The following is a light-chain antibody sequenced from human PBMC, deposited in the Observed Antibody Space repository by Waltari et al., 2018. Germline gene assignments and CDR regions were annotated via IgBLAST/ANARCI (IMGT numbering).Light chain of an antibody. J-gene: IGKJ1*01. Sequence: DIVMTQSPDSLAVSLGERATINCKSSQSVLYSSNNNNCLGWYQRRPGQPPKLLIYSSSARESGVPDRFSGSGSETDFTLTISSLQAEDVAVYYCQQYYSTPPTFGQGTKVEIK. V-gene: IGKV4-1*01. CDR1: QSVLYSSNNNNC. CDR3: QQYYSTPPT. CDR2: SSS.